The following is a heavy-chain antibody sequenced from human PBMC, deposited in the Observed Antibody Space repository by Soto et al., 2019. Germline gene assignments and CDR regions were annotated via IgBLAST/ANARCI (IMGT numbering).Heavy chain of an antibody. CDR1: GGSISSADFF. Sequence: SETLSLTCTVSGGSISSADFFWTWLRQPPGKGLEWLGYIYYSGTTYYTPSLEGRLIISLDTSRNQFSLSLNSVTAADTAVYFCAREPYLPMARNDFWGQGAQVTVSS. CDR3: AREPYLPMARNDF. CDR2: IYYSGTT. J-gene: IGHJ4*02. D-gene: IGHD3-10*01. V-gene: IGHV4-30-4*01.